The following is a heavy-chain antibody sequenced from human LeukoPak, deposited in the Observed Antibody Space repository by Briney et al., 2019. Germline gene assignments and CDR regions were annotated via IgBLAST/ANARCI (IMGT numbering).Heavy chain of an antibody. CDR3: ARDLEEYCSGGSRYSQFSAY. CDR2: ISSSSSYT. CDR1: GFTFSSYY. J-gene: IGHJ4*02. D-gene: IGHD2-15*01. V-gene: IGHV3-11*06. Sequence: GGSLRLSCAASGFTFSSYYMSWIRQAPGKGLEWVSYISSSSSYTNYADSVKGRFTISRDNAKNSLYLQMNSLRAEDTALYYCARDLEEYCSGGSRYSQFSAYWGQRTILSVCS.